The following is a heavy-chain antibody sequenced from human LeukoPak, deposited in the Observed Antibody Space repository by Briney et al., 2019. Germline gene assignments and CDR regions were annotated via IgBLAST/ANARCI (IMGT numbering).Heavy chain of an antibody. V-gene: IGHV4-39*01. CDR3: ARHQNPMIRGIIIAGFEY. J-gene: IGHJ4*02. Sequence: SETLSLTCIVSGDSISTGTHYWGWVRQPPGKGLEWIGTFHSSGTIHYNPSLESRVTISGDASKNQFSLKLRSMTGADTAVYYCARHQNPMIRGIIIAGFEYWGQGTLVTVSS. CDR2: FHSSGTI. D-gene: IGHD3-10*01. CDR1: GDSISTGTHY.